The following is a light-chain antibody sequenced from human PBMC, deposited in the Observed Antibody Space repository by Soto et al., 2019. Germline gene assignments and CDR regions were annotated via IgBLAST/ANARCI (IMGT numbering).Light chain of an antibody. CDR2: EVS. V-gene: IGLV2-8*01. CDR3: ISYAGSNNFVV. J-gene: IGLJ2*01. CDR1: SSDVGGYNY. Sequence: QSVLTQPPSASGSPGQSVTISCTGTSSDVGGYNYVSWYQQHPGKAPKLMIYEVSKRPSGVTDRFSGSKSSNTASLTVSGLQAEDEADAYCISYAGSNNFVVFGGGTKLTVL.